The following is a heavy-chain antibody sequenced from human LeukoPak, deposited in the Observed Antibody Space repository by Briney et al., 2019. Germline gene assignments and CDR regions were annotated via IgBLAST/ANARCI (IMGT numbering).Heavy chain of an antibody. CDR3: ARGGGSSSWSLIYFDY. CDR2: INPNSGDT. D-gene: IGHD6-6*01. Sequence: ASVKVSCKASGYTFTTYGISWLRQATGQGLEWMGWINPNSGDTGYAQKFQGRVSFTGNSSITTAYMELSSLRSEDTAVYYCARGGGSSSWSLIYFDYWGQGSLVTVSS. CDR1: GYTFTTYG. V-gene: IGHV1-8*03. J-gene: IGHJ4*02.